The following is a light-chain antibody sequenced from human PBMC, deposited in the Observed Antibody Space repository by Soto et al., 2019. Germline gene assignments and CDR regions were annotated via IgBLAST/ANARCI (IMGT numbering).Light chain of an antibody. CDR1: QSVSNNY. Sequence: EIVLTQSPGTLSLSPGERATLSCRASQSVSNNYLAWYQQKLGQAPRLLIYDASNRATGIPARFSGSGSGTNFTLTISSLEPEDFAVYYCQQRSNWPRTFGQGTKVDIK. CDR2: DAS. CDR3: QQRSNWPRT. J-gene: IGKJ1*01. V-gene: IGKV3-11*01.